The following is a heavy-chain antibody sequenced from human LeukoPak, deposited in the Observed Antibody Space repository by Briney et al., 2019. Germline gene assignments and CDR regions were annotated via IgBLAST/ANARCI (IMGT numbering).Heavy chain of an antibody. J-gene: IGHJ3*01. V-gene: IGHV3-21*06. CDR2: ISSSSSYI. CDR3: TAASTVPY. D-gene: IGHD4-17*01. CDR1: GFTFSSYS. Sequence: GGSLRLSCAASGFTFSSYSMNWVRQAPGKGLEWVSSISSSSSYIYYADSVKGRSTISRDNSKNTLYLQMNSLRAEDTAVYYCTAASTVPYWGQGTRVAVSS.